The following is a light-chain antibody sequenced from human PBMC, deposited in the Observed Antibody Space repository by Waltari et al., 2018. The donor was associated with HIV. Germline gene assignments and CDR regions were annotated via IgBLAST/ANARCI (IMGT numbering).Light chain of an antibody. CDR2: WAS. V-gene: IGKV4-1*01. CDR3: QQYYSLPWT. CDR1: QKILYTAHNKNY. J-gene: IGKJ1*01. Sequence: IAMTQSSGTLTVSLGERANINCKSSQKILYTAHNKNYLAWYQQKSGHPPKVLFYWASTRESGVPNRFSGSGSGTDFTLTISSGQAEDVAVYFCQQYYSLPWTFGQGTKVEI.